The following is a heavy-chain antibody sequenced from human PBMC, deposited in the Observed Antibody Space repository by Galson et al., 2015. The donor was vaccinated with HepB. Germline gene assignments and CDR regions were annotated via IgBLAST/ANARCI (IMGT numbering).Heavy chain of an antibody. Sequence: SVTVSCKASGSTFTSYDINWVRQATGQGLEWMGWMNPNSGNTGYAQKFQGRVTMTRNTSISTAYMELSSLRSEDTAVYYCARGDDFWSGYEAFDIWGQGTMVTVSS. D-gene: IGHD3-3*01. J-gene: IGHJ3*02. CDR3: ARGDDFWSGYEAFDI. CDR1: GSTFTSYD. V-gene: IGHV1-8*01. CDR2: MNPNSGNT.